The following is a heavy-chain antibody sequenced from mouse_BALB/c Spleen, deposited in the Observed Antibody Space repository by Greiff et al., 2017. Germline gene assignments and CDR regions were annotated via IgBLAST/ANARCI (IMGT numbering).Heavy chain of an antibody. Sequence: EVQLQQSGPGLVKPSQSLSLTCSVTGYSITSGYYWNWIRQFPGNKLEWMGYISYDGSNNYNPSLKNRISITRDTSKNQFFLKLNSVTTEDTATYYCASSPDYYGSGGNYFDYWGQGTTLTVSS. J-gene: IGHJ2*01. D-gene: IGHD1-1*01. CDR3: ASSPDYYGSGGNYFDY. V-gene: IGHV3-6*02. CDR2: ISYDGSN. CDR1: GYSITSGYY.